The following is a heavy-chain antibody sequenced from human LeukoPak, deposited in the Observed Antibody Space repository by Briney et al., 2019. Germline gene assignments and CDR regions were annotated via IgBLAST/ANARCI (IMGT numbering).Heavy chain of an antibody. V-gene: IGHV3-11*04. J-gene: IGHJ6*03. CDR2: ISSSGSTI. Sequence: PGGSLRLSCAASGFTFSDYYMSWIRQAPGKGLEGVSYISSSGSTIYYADSVKGRFTISRDNAKNSLYLQMNSLRAEDTAVYYCARYYDFWSGYFYYMDVWGKGTTVTVSS. CDR3: ARYYDFWSGYFYYMDV. D-gene: IGHD3-3*01. CDR1: GFTFSDYY.